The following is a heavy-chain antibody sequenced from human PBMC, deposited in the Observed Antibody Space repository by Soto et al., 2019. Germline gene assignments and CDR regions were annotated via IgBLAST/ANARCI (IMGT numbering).Heavy chain of an antibody. CDR3: ARRPGSLYYYYHGMDV. J-gene: IGHJ6*02. CDR1: GYSFTSYW. V-gene: IGHV5-51*01. CDR2: IYPGDSDT. D-gene: IGHD2-15*01. Sequence: PGESLKISCKGSGYSFTSYWIGWVRQMPGKGLEWMGIIYPGDSDTRYSPSFQGQVTISADKSISTAYLQWSSLKASDTAMYYCARRPGSLYYYYHGMDVWGQGTTVTVSS.